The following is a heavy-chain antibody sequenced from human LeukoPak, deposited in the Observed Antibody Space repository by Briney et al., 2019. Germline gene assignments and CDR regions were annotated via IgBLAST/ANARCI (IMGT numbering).Heavy chain of an antibody. V-gene: IGHV3-74*01. CDR1: GFTFSSYW. Sequence: PGGSLRLSCAASGFTFSSYWMHWVRQAPGKGLVWVSRINNDGSSTSYADSVKGRFTISRDNAKNTLYLQMNSLRAEDTAVYYCVSSYCSGGSCYSASGYWGQGTLGTVSS. D-gene: IGHD2-15*01. CDR3: VSSYCSGGSCYSASGY. CDR2: INNDGSST. J-gene: IGHJ4*02.